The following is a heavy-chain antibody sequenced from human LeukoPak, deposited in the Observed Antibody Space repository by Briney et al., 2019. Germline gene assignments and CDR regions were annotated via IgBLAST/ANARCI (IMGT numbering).Heavy chain of an antibody. V-gene: IGHV4-30-2*01. CDR2: IYHSGST. J-gene: IGHJ5*02. CDR1: GGSISSGGYY. Sequence: SETLSLTCTVSGGSISSGGYYWSWIRQPPGKGLEWIGYIYHSGSTYYNPSLKSRVTISVDRSKNQFSLKLSSVTAADTAVYYCARGDYYGSGSYYKGSWFDPWGQGTLVTVSS. CDR3: ARGDYYGSGSYYKGSWFDP. D-gene: IGHD3-10*01.